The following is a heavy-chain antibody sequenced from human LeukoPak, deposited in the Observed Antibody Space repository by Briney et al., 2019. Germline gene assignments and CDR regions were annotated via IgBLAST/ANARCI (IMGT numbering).Heavy chain of an antibody. J-gene: IGHJ6*02. CDR2: ISYDGSNK. V-gene: IGHV3-30*04. D-gene: IGHD3-10*01. Sequence: GGSPRLSCAASGFTFSSYAMHWVRQAPGKGLEWVAVISYDGSNKYYADSVKGRFTISRDNSKNTLYLQMNSLRAEDTAVYYCARDRATYYYGMDVWGQGTTVTVSS. CDR3: ARDRATYYYGMDV. CDR1: GFTFSSYA.